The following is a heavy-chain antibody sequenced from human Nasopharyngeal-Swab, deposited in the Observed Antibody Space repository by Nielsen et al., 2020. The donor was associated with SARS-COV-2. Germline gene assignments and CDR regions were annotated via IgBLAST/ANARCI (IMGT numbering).Heavy chain of an antibody. J-gene: IGHJ4*02. CDR1: GGSFSGYY. CDR3: ARVAIAVAVYFDY. Sequence: GSLRLSCAAYGGSFSGYYWSWIRQPPGKGLEWIGEINHSGSTNYNPSLKSRVTISVDTSKNQFPLKLSSVTAADTAVYYCARVAIAVAVYFDYWGQGTLVTVSS. D-gene: IGHD6-19*01. CDR2: INHSGST. V-gene: IGHV4-34*01.